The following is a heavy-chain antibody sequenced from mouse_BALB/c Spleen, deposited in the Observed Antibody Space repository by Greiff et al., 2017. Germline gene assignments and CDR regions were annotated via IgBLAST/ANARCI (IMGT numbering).Heavy chain of an antibody. CDR2: ISSGGGST. J-gene: IGHJ2*01. Sequence: DVKLVESGGGLVKPGGSLKLSCAASGFAFSSYDMSWVRQTPEKRLEWVAYISSGGGSTYYPDTVKGRFTISRDNAKNTLYLQMSSLKSEDTAMYYCAKLWLRRAFDYWGQGTTLTVSS. CDR3: AKLWLRRAFDY. CDR1: GFAFSSYD. D-gene: IGHD2-2*01. V-gene: IGHV5-12-1*01.